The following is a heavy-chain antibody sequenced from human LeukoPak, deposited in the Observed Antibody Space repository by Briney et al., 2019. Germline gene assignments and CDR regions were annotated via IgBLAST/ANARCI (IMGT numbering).Heavy chain of an antibody. J-gene: IGHJ3*02. CDR1: GYSISSSYY. CDR3: AKSNGYGLVDI. D-gene: IGHD3-10*01. CDR2: IFYSGST. V-gene: IGHV4-38-2*02. Sequence: SETLSLTCTVSGYSISSSYYWGWVRQPPGKGLEWIGNIFYSGSTYYSPPLKSRVTISLDTSRNQFSLKLNSVTAADTAVYYCAKSNGYGLVDIWGQGTMVTVSS.